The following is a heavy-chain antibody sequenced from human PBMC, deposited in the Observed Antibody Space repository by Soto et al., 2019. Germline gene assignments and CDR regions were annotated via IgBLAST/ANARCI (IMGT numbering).Heavy chain of an antibody. D-gene: IGHD6-19*01. J-gene: IGHJ4*02. CDR3: ARAGRSGWDIFFDS. CDR2: ISYSGSS. V-gene: IGHV4-59*01. CDR1: GGSFSGYS. Sequence: PSETLSLTCAVSGGSFSGYSWSWIRQPPGKGLEWIGFISYSGSSNYNPSLKSRLTISVDTSKNQFSLKLNSVTPADTAVYFCARAGRSGWDIFFDSWGQGTLVTVSS.